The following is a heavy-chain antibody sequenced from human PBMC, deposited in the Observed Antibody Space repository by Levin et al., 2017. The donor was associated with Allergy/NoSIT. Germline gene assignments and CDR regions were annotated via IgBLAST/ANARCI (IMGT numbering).Heavy chain of an antibody. D-gene: IGHD3-16*01. CDR2: IYASGIT. CDR3: ARDRTWFGTHFDF. CDR1: NGSISSYY. J-gene: IGHJ4*02. V-gene: IGHV4-4*07. Sequence: GSLRLSCTISNGSISSYYWNWVRLPAGKGLEWIGRIYASGITDFNPSLKSRVSMSVDTSRNQFSLKLSSVTAADTAVYYCARDRTWFGTHFDFWGQGILVTVSS.